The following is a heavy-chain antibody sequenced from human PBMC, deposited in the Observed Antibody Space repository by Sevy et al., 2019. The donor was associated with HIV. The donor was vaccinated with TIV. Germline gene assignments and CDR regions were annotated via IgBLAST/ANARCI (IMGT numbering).Heavy chain of an antibody. J-gene: IGHJ4*02. D-gene: IGHD3-10*01. CDR1: GYSITVYY. CDR2: INPSNGDT. CDR3: ALLETAFDY. V-gene: IGHV1-2*02. Sequence: ASVKVSCKASGYSITVYYVHWVRQVPGQGLEYMGWINPSNGDTKKPQKFQDRVTMTRDTSMNIVFMELNWLTSDDTAVYYCALLETAFDYWGQGTQVTVSS.